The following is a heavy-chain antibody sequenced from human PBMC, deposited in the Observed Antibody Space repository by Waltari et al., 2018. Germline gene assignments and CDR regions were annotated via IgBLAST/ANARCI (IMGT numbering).Heavy chain of an antibody. D-gene: IGHD2-15*01. V-gene: IGHV1-24*01. CDR2: LAPKDDNV. CDR1: AYTLAGFA. Sequence: VPAVQSGPELTNRGPSVKVSCKFPAYTLAGFAIHWVRRPPRKCLGWMGRLAPKDDNVVHAQNFQCRVTITEDSSTDTAYMELSSLRPEDTALYSCHLTVRNIVVMAGTSPSFHSYIDVWGRGPTVTVSS. CDR3: HLTVRNIVVMAGTSPSFHSYIDV. J-gene: IGHJ6*03.